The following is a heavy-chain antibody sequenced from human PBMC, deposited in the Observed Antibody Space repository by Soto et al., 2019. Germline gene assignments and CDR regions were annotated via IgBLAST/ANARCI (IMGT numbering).Heavy chain of an antibody. J-gene: IGHJ5*02. V-gene: IGHV4-31*03. Sequence: QVQLQESGPGLVKPSQTLSLTCTVSGASMSSGGYYWTWIRQSPGKGLEWIGYIYYSGSIYYNPSLESRVAISLDTSRSQFSLTLHSVTAADTAIYYCARDRHNNFFDPWGQGTLVTISS. CDR2: IYYSGSI. D-gene: IGHD6-6*01. CDR1: GASMSSGGYY. CDR3: ARDRHNNFFDP.